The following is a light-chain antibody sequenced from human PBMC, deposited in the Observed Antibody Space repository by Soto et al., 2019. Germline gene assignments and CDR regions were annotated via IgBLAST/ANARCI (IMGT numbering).Light chain of an antibody. CDR2: GAS. J-gene: IGKJ1*01. V-gene: IGKV3-15*01. Sequence: EIVMTQSPTTLSASPGERATLTCRASQSVSSSLAWYQQRPGQAPTLLIYGASNRDTGIPSRFSGSGSGTEFTLTISSLQSDDFAGYYSQKYNNCLWSFGQGTKVDIK. CDR1: QSVSSS. CDR3: QKYNNCLWS.